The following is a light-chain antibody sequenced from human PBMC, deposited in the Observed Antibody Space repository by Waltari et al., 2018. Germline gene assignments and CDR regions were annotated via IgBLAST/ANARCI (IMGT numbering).Light chain of an antibody. CDR2: WAS. CDR3: QQYYSTPWT. CDR1: QSVLYSSNNKNS. J-gene: IGKJ1*01. V-gene: IGKV4-1*01. Sequence: DIVISQSPDSLAVSLGERAHINCKSSQSVLYSSNNKNSVAWYQQKPGQPPKLLIYWASTRESGVPDRFSGSGSGTDFTLTISSLQAEDVAVYYCQQYYSTPWTFGQGTKVEIK.